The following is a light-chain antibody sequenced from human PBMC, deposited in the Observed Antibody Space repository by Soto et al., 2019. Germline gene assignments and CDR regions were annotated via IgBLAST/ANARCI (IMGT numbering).Light chain of an antibody. CDR2: GAS. CDR1: QSVSSN. J-gene: IGKJ1*01. CDR3: QQSPGT. V-gene: IGKV3-15*01. Sequence: EIVMTQSPATLSVSPGERATLSCRASQSVSSNLAWYQQKPGQAPRLLIYGASTRATGIPARFSGSGSGTDFTLTISRLEPEDFAVYYCQQSPGTFGQGTKVDIK.